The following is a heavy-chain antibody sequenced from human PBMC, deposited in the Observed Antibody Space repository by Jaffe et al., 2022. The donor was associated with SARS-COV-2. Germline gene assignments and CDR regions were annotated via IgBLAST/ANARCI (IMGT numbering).Heavy chain of an antibody. CDR3: ARVTVGATATEFDY. CDR2: INTDESDT. D-gene: IGHD1-26*01. J-gene: IGHJ4*02. Sequence: EVQLVESGGGLVQPGGSLRLSCAASGFTFSSYWMHWVRQAPGKGLVWVSRINTDESDTKYADSVKGRFTISRDNVKNTLYLEMNSLRAEDTAVYYCARVTVGATATEFDYWGQGTLVTVSS. CDR1: GFTFSSYW. V-gene: IGHV3-74*01.